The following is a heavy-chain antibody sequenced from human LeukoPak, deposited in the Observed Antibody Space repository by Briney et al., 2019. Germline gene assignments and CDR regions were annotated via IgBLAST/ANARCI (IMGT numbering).Heavy chain of an antibody. CDR3: AKVGYYDSSGYLYFDY. D-gene: IGHD3-22*01. CDR2: ISGSGGST. CDR1: GFTFSSYA. J-gene: IGHJ4*02. V-gene: IGHV3-23*01. Sequence: GGSLRLSCAASGFTFSSYAMSWVRQAPGKGLEWVSAISGSGGSTYYADSVKGRFTISRDNSKNTLYLQMNSLRAEDTAVYYCAKVGYYDSSGYLYFDYWGQGTLVTVSS.